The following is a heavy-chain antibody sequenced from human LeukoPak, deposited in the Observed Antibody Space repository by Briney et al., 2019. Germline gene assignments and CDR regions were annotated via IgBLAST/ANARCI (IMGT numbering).Heavy chain of an antibody. CDR1: GYTFTSYY. D-gene: IGHD4-11*01. CDR3: ARDRDYQDWFDP. Sequence: ASVKLSCKASGYTFTSYYMHWVRQAPGQGLEWMGIINPSGGSTSYAQKFQGRVTMIKTTSTSTVYMELSSLRSEDTAVYYCARDRDYQDWFDPGGQRTRVTVSS. J-gene: IGHJ5*02. CDR2: INPSGGST. V-gene: IGHV1-46*03.